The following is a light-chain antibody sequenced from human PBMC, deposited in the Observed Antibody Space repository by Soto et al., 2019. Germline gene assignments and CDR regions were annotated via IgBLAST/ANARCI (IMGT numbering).Light chain of an antibody. Sequence: DIQMTQSPSSLSASVGDRVTITCQASQDISNYLNWYQQKPGKAPKLLIYDASNLETGVPSRFSGSGSGTEFTLTISSLQPDDFATYYCQQLNSYPWTFGLGTKVDIK. J-gene: IGKJ1*01. V-gene: IGKV1-33*01. CDR2: DAS. CDR1: QDISNY. CDR3: QQLNSYPWT.